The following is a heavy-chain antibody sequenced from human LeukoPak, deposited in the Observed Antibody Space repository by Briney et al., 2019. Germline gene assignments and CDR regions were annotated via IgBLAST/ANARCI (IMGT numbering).Heavy chain of an antibody. CDR1: GGSISTYY. V-gene: IGHV4-4*07. J-gene: IGHJ5*02. CDR2: IYSSGST. CDR3: ARDAATTGEVRFDP. Sequence: PSETLSLTCTVSGGSISTYYWTWIRQPAGKGLEWIGRIYSSGSTNYNPSLKSRLTMTVETSTNQFSLKLSSVPTSDTALYSFARDAATTGEVRFDPWGQGTLVTVSS. D-gene: IGHD4-17*01.